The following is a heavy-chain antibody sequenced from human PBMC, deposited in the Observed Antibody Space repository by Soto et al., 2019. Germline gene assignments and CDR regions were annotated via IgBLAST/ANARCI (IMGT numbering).Heavy chain of an antibody. CDR2: IDWDDDK. J-gene: IGHJ4*02. CDR3: ARMFHCSGGTCPFDY. Sequence: SGPTLVNPTQTLTLTCTLSGFSLSASGMRVSWIRQPPGKALEWLARIDWDDDKFYNTSLRTRLTISKDSSKNQVVLTMTNMDPVDTAPYYCARMFHCSGGTCPFDYWGQGSLVTVSS. D-gene: IGHD2-15*01. V-gene: IGHV2-70*04. CDR1: GFSLSASGMR.